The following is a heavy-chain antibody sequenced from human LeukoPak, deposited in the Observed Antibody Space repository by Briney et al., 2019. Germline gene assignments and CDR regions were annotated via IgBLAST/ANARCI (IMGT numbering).Heavy chain of an antibody. CDR3: ARAAYNSSPDY. D-gene: IGHD6-6*01. Sequence: PGGSLRLSCAASGFTFSHYWMVWVRQTPEKGLVWVSHIVSDGSGTSYADSVKGRFTMSRDNAKDTLYLQMDSLRTEDTAVYYCARAAYNSSPDYWGQGALVTVSS. CDR2: IVSDGSGT. CDR1: GFTFSHYW. J-gene: IGHJ4*02. V-gene: IGHV3-74*01.